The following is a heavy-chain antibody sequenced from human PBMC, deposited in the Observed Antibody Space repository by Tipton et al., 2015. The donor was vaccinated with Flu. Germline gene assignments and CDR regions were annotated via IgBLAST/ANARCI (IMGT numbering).Heavy chain of an antibody. J-gene: IGHJ4*02. CDR1: GFTFSSYE. D-gene: IGHD7-27*01. CDR2: ISSSGNTI. CDR3: ATLTGDDY. Sequence: SLRLSCAASGFTFSSYEMNWVRQAPGKGLEWVSYISSSGNTISYADSVRGRFTISRDNTKKPLSLQLNSLRAEDTAIYYCATLTGDDYWGQGILVTVSS. V-gene: IGHV3-48*03.